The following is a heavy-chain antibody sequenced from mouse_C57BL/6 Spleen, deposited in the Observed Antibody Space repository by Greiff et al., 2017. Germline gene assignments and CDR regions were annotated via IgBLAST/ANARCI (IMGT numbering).Heavy chain of an antibody. Sequence: VQLQQSGAELVKPGASVKISCKASGYAFSSYWLNWVKQRPGTGLEWIGQIYPGDGDTNYNGKLKGKATLTADKSSSTAYMQLSSLTSEDSAFYFCARRDSSGYAYWGQGTLVTVSA. D-gene: IGHD3-2*02. CDR3: ARRDSSGYAY. V-gene: IGHV1-80*01. CDR2: IYPGDGDT. CDR1: GYAFSSYW. J-gene: IGHJ3*01.